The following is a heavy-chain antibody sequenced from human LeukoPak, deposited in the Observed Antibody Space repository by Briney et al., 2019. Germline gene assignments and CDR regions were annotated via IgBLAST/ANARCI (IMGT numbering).Heavy chain of an antibody. CDR2: TYYRFKWYN. CDR3: ARDRAAAGTIIGDNWFDP. D-gene: IGHD6-13*01. V-gene: IGHV6-1*01. J-gene: IGHJ5*02. CDR1: GDSVSSNSAA. Sequence: SQTLSLTCAISGDSVSSNSAAWNWIRQSPSRGLEWLGRTYYRFKWYNDYAVSVKSRITINPDTSKNQFSLQLNSVTPEDTAVYYCARDRAAAGTIIGDNWFDPWGQGTLVTVSS.